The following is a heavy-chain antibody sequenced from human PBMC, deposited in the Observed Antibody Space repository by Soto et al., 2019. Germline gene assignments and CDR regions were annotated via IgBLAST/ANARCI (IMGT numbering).Heavy chain of an antibody. Sequence: GESLKISCKGSGYSFTSYWIGWVRQMPGKGLEWMGIIYPGDSDTRYSPSFQGQVTISADKSISTAYLQWSSLKASDTAMYYCARHALFFDWFFKWGPLFDPRGQGTLVTVPS. CDR2: IYPGDSDT. J-gene: IGHJ5*02. CDR1: GYSFTSYW. V-gene: IGHV5-51*01. CDR3: ARHALFFDWFFKWGPLFDP. D-gene: IGHD3-9*01.